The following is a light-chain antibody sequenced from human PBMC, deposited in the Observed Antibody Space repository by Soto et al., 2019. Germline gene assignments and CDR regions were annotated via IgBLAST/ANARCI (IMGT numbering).Light chain of an antibody. V-gene: IGLV2-8*01. J-gene: IGLJ1*01. Sequence: QSVLTQPPSASGSPGQSVTISCTGTSNDVAVYQYVSWYQQHPGKAPKLIIYEVNKRPPGVPDRFSGSKSGSTASLTVSGLQPEDEADYYCISYAGSSTYVFGTGTKLTVL. CDR3: ISYAGSSTYV. CDR1: SNDVAVYQY. CDR2: EVN.